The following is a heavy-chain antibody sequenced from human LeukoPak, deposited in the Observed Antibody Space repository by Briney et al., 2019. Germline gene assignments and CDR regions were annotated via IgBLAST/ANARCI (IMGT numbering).Heavy chain of an antibody. D-gene: IGHD5-24*01. CDR2: IWYDGSNK. Sequence: GGSLRLSCAASGFTFSSYGMHWVRQAPGKGLEWVAVIWYDGSNKYCADSVKGRFTISRDNSKNTLYLQMNSLRAEDTAVYYCAREGEMATIDYWGQGTLVTVSS. V-gene: IGHV3-33*01. CDR3: AREGEMATIDY. J-gene: IGHJ4*02. CDR1: GFTFSSYG.